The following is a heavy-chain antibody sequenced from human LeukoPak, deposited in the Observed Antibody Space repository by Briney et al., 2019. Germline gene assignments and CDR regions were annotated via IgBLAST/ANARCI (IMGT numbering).Heavy chain of an antibody. J-gene: IGHJ4*02. CDR3: AKDKRGSGYYLFDY. Sequence: GESLRLSCAASGFTFSSYAMHWVRQAPGKGLEWVAVISYDGSNKYYADSVKGRFTISRDNSKNTLYLQMNSLRAEDTAVYYCAKDKRGSGYYLFDYWGQGTLVTVSS. D-gene: IGHD3-22*01. V-gene: IGHV3-30-3*01. CDR2: ISYDGSNK. CDR1: GFTFSSYA.